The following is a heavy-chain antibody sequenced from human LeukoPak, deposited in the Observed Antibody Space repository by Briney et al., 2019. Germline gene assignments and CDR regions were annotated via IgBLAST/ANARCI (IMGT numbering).Heavy chain of an antibody. Sequence: SETLSLTCAVHGGSFSGYYWSWIRQPPGKGLEWIGEINHSGSTNYNPSLKSRVTISVDASKNQFSLKLSSVTAADTAVYYCARRDFWSGYSSYWGQGTLVTVSS. CDR2: INHSGST. CDR1: GGSFSGYY. J-gene: IGHJ4*02. D-gene: IGHD3-3*01. CDR3: ARRDFWSGYSSY. V-gene: IGHV4-34*01.